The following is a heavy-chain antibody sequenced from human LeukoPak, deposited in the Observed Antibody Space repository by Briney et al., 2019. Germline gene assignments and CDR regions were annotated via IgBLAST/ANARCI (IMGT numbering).Heavy chain of an antibody. CDR1: GASFSGYY. CDR3: ARGYCSDSSCPDFDY. V-gene: IGHV4-34*01. J-gene: IGHJ4*02. Sequence: SETLSLTCAVYGASFSGYYWSWIRQPPGKGLEWIGEINHGGSTNYNPSLKSRVTISVDTSKNQFSLKLSSVTAADTAVYYCARGYCSDSSCPDFDYWGQGTLVTVSS. D-gene: IGHD2-15*01. CDR2: INHGGST.